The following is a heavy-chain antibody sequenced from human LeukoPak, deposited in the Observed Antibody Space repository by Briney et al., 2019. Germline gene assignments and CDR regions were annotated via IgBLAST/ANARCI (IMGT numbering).Heavy chain of an antibody. D-gene: IGHD3-10*01. CDR2: IYYCGST. V-gene: IGHV4-31*03. J-gene: IGHJ4*02. CDR1: GGSISSVVYY. Sequence: PSQTLSLTCTLSGGSISSVVYYSSCIRQHPWKGLEWSGYIYYCGSTYYNPSLKSRVAISVVTSTNQLSPQMRSVTAAATAVYYCARGPMVRGAPDFDYWGQGTLVTVSS. CDR3: ARGPMVRGAPDFDY.